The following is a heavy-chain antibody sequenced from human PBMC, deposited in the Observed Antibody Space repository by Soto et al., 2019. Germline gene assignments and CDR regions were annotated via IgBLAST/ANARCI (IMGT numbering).Heavy chain of an antibody. CDR3: ARDVGYGLIDY. D-gene: IGHD5-18*01. Sequence: GASVKVSCKASGYTFSSYAMHWVRQAPGQRPEWMGWINTGNGNTKYSQKFQGRVIITSDTSASTAYMELSSLRSEDTAVYYCARDVGYGLIDYWGQGTLVTVSS. CDR2: INTGNGNT. J-gene: IGHJ4*02. CDR1: GYTFSSYA. V-gene: IGHV1-3*04.